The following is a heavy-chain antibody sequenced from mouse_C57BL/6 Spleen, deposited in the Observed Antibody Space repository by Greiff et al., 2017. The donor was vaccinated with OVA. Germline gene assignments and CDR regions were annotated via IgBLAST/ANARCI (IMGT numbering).Heavy chain of an antibody. J-gene: IGHJ1*03. Sequence: QVQLQQSGAELARPGASVKMSCKASGYTFTSYTMHWVKQRPGQGLEWIGYINPSSGYTKYNQKFKDKATLTADKSSSTAYMQLSSLTSEDSAVYYCARSRDYDGYFDVWGTGTTVTVSS. CDR1: GYTFTSYT. CDR3: ARSRDYDGYFDV. D-gene: IGHD2-4*01. V-gene: IGHV1-4*01. CDR2: INPSSGYT.